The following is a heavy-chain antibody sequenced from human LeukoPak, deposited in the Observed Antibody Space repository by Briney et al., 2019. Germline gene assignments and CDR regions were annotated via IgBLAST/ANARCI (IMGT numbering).Heavy chain of an antibody. J-gene: IGHJ4*02. D-gene: IGHD6-19*01. CDR1: GFTFSSYG. CDR3: AKVQPIAVAGHGGYYFDY. CDR2: ISYDGSNK. V-gene: IGHV3-30*18. Sequence: PGRSLRLSCAASGFTFSSYGMHWVRQAPGKGLEWVAVISYDGSNKYYADSVKGRFTISRDNSKNTLYLQMNSLRAEDTAVYYCAKVQPIAVAGHGGYYFDYWGQGTLVTVSS.